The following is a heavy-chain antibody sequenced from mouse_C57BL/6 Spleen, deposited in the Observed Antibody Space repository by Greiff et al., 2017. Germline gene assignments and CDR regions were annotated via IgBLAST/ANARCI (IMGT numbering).Heavy chain of an antibody. CDR3: ARERIYYDYPYYAMDY. J-gene: IGHJ4*01. V-gene: IGHV1-81*01. D-gene: IGHD2-4*01. CDR2: IYPRSGNT. Sequence: VQLQQSGAELARPGASVMLSCKASGYTFTSYGISWVKQRTGQGLEWIGEIYPRSGNTYYNEKFKGKATLTADKSSSTAYMELRSLTSEDSAVYFCARERIYYDYPYYAMDYWGQGTSVTVSS. CDR1: GYTFTSYG.